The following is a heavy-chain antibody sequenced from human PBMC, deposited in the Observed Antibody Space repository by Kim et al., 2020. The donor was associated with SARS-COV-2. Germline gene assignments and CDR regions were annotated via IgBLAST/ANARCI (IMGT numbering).Heavy chain of an antibody. CDR3: ARGNRLQGGSGNDYGMDV. CDR2: VNPSGGST. J-gene: IGHJ6*02. Sequence: ASVKVSCKASGYTFTSYYMHWVRQAPGQGLEWMGIVNPSGGSTSYAQKFQGRVTMTRDTSTSTVYMELSSLRSEDTAVYYCARGNRLQGGSGNDYGMDVWGQGTTVTVSS. CDR1: GYTFTSYY. D-gene: IGHD3-10*01. V-gene: IGHV1-46*01.